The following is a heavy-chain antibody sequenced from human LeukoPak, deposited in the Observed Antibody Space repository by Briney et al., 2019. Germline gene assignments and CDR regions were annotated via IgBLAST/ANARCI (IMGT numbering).Heavy chain of an antibody. CDR1: GFTFTSYA. CDR2: IGATGGGST. D-gene: IGHD4-17*01. CDR3: AKDVYGDYDY. Sequence: PGGSLRLSCAVSGFTFTSYAMSWVRQAPGKGLEWVSAIGATGGGSTFYADSVKGRFTISRDNSKNSLYLQMDSLRTEDTALYYYAKDVYGDYDYWGQGTLVTVSS. J-gene: IGHJ4*02. V-gene: IGHV3-23*01.